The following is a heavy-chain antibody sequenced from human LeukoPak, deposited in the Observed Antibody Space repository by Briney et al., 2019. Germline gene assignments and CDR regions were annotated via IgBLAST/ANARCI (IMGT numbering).Heavy chain of an antibody. D-gene: IGHD3-3*01. Sequence: GGSLRLSCTASGFTVSSSYMSWVRQAPGKGLGWVSVIYSSGSTYYTDSVKGRFTISRDNSKNTLYLQMYSLRAEDTAVYYCAGARFSPIDYWGQGTLVTVSS. CDR2: IYSSGST. CDR1: GFTVSSSY. CDR3: AGARFSPIDY. V-gene: IGHV3-66*02. J-gene: IGHJ4*02.